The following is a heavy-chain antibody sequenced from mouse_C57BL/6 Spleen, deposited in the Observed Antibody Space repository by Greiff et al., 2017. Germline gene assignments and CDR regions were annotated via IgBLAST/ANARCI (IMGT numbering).Heavy chain of an antibody. CDR1: GYTFTSYW. V-gene: IGHV1-64*01. Sequence: QVQLQQSGAELVKPGASVKLSCKASGYTFTSYWMHWVKQRPGQGLEWIGMIHPNSGSTNYNEKFKSKATLTVDKSSSTAYMQLSSLTSEDSAVYYCARSDGSSHGWFAYWGQGTLVTVSA. D-gene: IGHD1-1*01. J-gene: IGHJ3*01. CDR3: ARSDGSSHGWFAY. CDR2: IHPNSGST.